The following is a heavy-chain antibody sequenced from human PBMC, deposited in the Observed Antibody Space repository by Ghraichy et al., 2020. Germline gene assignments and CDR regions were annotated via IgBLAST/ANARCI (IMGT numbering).Heavy chain of an antibody. J-gene: IGHJ4*02. CDR2: SYHSGST. D-gene: IGHD3-10*01. V-gene: IGHV4-39*01. Sequence: ESLNISCIGSGVSISSKSYYWGWVRQPPGKGLEWIGSSYHSGSTYYKPSLEGRINVSVDKSKNHFSLTLTSVTAADTAVYYCARQGYYGSGTYYIFEDWGQGILVTVSS. CDR1: GVSISSKSYY. CDR3: ARQGYYGSGTYYIFED.